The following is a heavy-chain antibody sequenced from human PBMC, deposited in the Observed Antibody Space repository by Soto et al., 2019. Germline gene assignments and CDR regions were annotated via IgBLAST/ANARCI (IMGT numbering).Heavy chain of an antibody. D-gene: IGHD3-22*01. Sequence: SETLSLTCAVSGGSISSGGYSWSWIRQPPGKGLEWIGYIYHSGSTYYNPSLKSRVTISVERSKNQFSLKLSSVTAADTAVYYCASYYYDSSGYHDYWGQGTLVTVSS. CDR3: ASYYYDSSGYHDY. V-gene: IGHV4-30-2*01. CDR2: IYHSGST. J-gene: IGHJ4*02. CDR1: GGSISSGGYS.